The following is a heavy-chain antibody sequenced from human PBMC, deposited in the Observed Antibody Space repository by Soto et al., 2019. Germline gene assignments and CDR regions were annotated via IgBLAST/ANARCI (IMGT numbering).Heavy chain of an antibody. CDR2: INPSVGST. Sequence: QVQLVQSGAEVKKPGASVKVSCKASGYTFTNYYMHWVRQAPGQGLEWMGMINPSVGSTSYAQKFQGRVTMTRDTSTSTVYMELSSLRSEDTAVYYCARPFRGVTALALDYWGQGPLVTVSS. V-gene: IGHV1-46*01. CDR1: GYTFTNYY. J-gene: IGHJ4*02. CDR3: ARPFRGVTALALDY. D-gene: IGHD3-10*01.